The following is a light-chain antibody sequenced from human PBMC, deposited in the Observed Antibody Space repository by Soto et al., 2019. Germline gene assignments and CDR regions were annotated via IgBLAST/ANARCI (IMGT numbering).Light chain of an antibody. J-gene: IGLJ2*01. CDR3: AAWDDSLNGL. CDR2: SNN. V-gene: IGLV1-44*01. Sequence: QSVLTQPPSASGTPGQRVTISCSGSSSNIGSNTVNWYQQLPGTAPKLLIYSNNQLPSGVPGRFSGSKSGTSASLAISGLQSEDEADYYCAAWDDSLNGLFGGGTKLTVL. CDR1: SSNIGSNT.